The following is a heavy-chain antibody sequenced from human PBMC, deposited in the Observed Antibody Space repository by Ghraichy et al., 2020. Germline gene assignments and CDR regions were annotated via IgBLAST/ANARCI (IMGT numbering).Heavy chain of an antibody. CDR2: ISWNSGSI. CDR3: AKAPGEWGDGYNYYFDY. J-gene: IGHJ4*02. Sequence: GGSLRLSCAASGFTFDDYAMHWVRQAPGKGLEWVSGISWNSGSIGYADSVKGRFTISRDNAKNSLYLQMNSLRAEDTALYYCAKAPGEWGDGYNYYFDYWGQGTLVTVSS. D-gene: IGHD5-24*01. CDR1: GFTFDDYA. V-gene: IGHV3-9*01.